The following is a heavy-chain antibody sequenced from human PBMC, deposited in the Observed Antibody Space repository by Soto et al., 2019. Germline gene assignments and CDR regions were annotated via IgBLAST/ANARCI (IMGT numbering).Heavy chain of an antibody. Sequence: PGESLKISCKGSVYSFSSYWITWFRQMPGKGLEWMGIIYPGDSDTRYSPSFQGQVTISADKSINTAFLQWSSLKASDTAMYYCARGLGYEHYYGMDVWGQGTTVTVSS. D-gene: IGHD5-12*01. V-gene: IGHV5-51*01. CDR2: IYPGDSDT. CDR1: VYSFSSYW. J-gene: IGHJ6*02. CDR3: ARGLGYEHYYGMDV.